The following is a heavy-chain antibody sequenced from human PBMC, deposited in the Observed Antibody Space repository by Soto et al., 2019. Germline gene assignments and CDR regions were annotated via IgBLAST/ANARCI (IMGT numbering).Heavy chain of an antibody. D-gene: IGHD3-22*01. Sequence: QVHLVESGGGVVQPGRSLRLSCGTSGFSFSHFGMLWVRQAPGKGLEWVAVISDDGDDDYYADSVKGRFIISRNNAKNAFYLQMNNLRPEDTAIYYCAKDQKTDPSYYSEASVWGQGTLVIVAS. V-gene: IGHV3-30*18. J-gene: IGHJ1*01. CDR2: ISDDGDDD. CDR3: AKDQKTDPSYYSEASV. CDR1: GFSFSHFG.